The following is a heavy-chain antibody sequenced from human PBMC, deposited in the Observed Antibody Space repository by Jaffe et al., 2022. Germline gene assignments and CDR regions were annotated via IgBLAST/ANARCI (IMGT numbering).Heavy chain of an antibody. D-gene: IGHD3-16*01. CDR1: GFTVSDNY. J-gene: IGHJ6*03. V-gene: IGHV3-66*02. Sequence: EVQVVESGGGLVQPGGSLRLSCAVSGFTVSDNYMNWVRQAPGKGLEWVSVIYRAGNTYYADSVKGRFIISRDNSKNMLFLQMNSLRAEDTAVYYCARVGLEFGIYYYYYMDVWGKGTTVTVSS. CDR3: ARVGLEFGIYYYYYMDV. CDR2: IYRAGNT.